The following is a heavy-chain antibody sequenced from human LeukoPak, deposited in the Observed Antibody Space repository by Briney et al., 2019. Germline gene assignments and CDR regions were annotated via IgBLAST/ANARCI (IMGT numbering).Heavy chain of an antibody. J-gene: IGHJ3*02. CDR1: GFTFSDYY. CDR2: ISGSSSHT. D-gene: IGHD6-19*01. CDR3: AREGIAVADDAFDI. V-gene: IGHV3-11*05. Sequence: GGSLRLSCAASGFTFSDYYMSWIRQAPGQGLEWVSYISGSSSHTNYEDSVKGRFTISRDIAKNSLYLQMNRLRAEDTAVYYCAREGIAVADDAFDIWGQGTMVTVSS.